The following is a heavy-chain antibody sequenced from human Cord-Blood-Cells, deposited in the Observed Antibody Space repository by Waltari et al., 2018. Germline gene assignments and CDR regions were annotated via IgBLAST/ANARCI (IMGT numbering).Heavy chain of an antibody. CDR3: ARLGRGFLEWLPFDY. CDR1: GYSFTSYW. Sequence: EVQLVQSGAEVKKPGESLKITCKGSGYSFTSYWIGWVRQMPGKGLEWMGIIYPGDSDTRDSPSFQGQVTISADKSSSTAYLQWSSLKASDTAMYYCARLGRGFLEWLPFDYWGQGTLVTVSS. J-gene: IGHJ4*02. V-gene: IGHV5-51*01. D-gene: IGHD3-3*01. CDR2: IYPGDSDT.